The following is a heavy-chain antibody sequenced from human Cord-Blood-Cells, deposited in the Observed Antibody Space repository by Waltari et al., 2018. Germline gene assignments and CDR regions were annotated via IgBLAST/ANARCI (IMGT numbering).Heavy chain of an antibody. J-gene: IGHJ3*02. CDR2: IYPGDSDT. V-gene: IGHV5-51*01. Sequence: ELQQVQSDATVKKPGVSLKMHCKASGYSLTCYSIGREGKSTGNCLEWMGIIYPGDSDTRYSPSFQGQVTISADKSISTAYLQWSSLKASDTAMYYCARPTRRCSGGSCYDAFDIWGQGTMVTVSS. CDR1: GYSLTCYS. D-gene: IGHD2-15*01. CDR3: ARPTRRCSGGSCYDAFDI.